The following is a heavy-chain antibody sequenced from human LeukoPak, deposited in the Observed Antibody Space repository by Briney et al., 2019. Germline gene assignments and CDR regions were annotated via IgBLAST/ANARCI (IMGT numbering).Heavy chain of an antibody. CDR1: GYTFTSYD. CDR2: MNPNSGNT. CDR3: ARGPIVVIPTARSTDYFYYYYMDV. D-gene: IGHD2-2*01. V-gene: IGHV1-8*01. Sequence: ASVKVSCKASGYTFTSYDINWVRQAPGQGLEWMGWMNPNSGNTVYAQKFQGRVTMTRNTSIITAYMELSSLRSEDTTVCYCARGPIVVIPTARSTDYFYYYYMDVWGKGTTVTVSS. J-gene: IGHJ6*03.